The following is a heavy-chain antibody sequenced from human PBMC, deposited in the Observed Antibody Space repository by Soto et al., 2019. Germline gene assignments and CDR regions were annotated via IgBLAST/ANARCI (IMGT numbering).Heavy chain of an antibody. CDR2: IDLDIGDT. D-gene: IGHD7-27*01. Sequence: ASVKVSCKASGHTFTGHHMHWVRQAPGQGIGWMGLIDLDIGDTKYAQKFQGRITSTSDTSITTAYMELRGLRSDDTAVYYCGLEPTGTGGFDYWGQGTLVTVSS. CDR3: GLEPTGTGGFDY. CDR1: GHTFTGHH. J-gene: IGHJ4*02. V-gene: IGHV1-2*02.